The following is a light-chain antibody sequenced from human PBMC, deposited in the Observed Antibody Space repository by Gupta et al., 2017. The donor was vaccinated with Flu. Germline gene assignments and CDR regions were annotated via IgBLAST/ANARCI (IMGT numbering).Light chain of an antibody. CDR3: QQYNNWPSLT. CDR1: QSVSIN. CDR2: GAS. J-gene: IGKJ5*01. V-gene: IGKV3-15*01. Sequence: EIVMPLTHDTLSVYRGERATLSCRASQSVSINLAWYQQKPGQAPSPLIYGASTRATGIPARFSGSGSGTEFTLTISILQSEDFAFYYCQQYNNWPSLTFGQGTRLEIK.